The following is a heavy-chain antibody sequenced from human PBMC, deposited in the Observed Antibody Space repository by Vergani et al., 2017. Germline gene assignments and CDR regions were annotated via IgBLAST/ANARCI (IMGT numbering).Heavy chain of an antibody. J-gene: IGHJ3*02. CDR1: GYTFTGYY. CDR3: ARVGSLSQDGDAFDI. CDR2: INPNSGGT. Sequence: QVQLVQSGAEVKKPGASVKVSCKASGYTFTGYYMHWVRQAPGQGLEWMGWINPNSGGTNYAQKFQGRVSMTRDTSISTAYMELSRLRSDDTAVYYCARVGSLSQDGDAFDIWGQGTMVTVSS. D-gene: IGHD3-10*01. V-gene: IGHV1-2*02.